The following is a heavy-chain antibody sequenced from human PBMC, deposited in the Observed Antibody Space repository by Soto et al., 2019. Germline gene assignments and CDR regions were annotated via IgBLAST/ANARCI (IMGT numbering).Heavy chain of an antibody. CDR3: ARNSVHDPNYFYYMDV. J-gene: IGHJ6*03. CDR1: GFTVSSIH. Sequence: EVQLVESGGGLVQPGGSLRLSCAASGFTVSSIHMSWVRQAPGKGLEWVSVIYNDGSTYYADSVKGRFTISRDNSRETVYLQLNNLRAEDMAVYYCARNSVHDPNYFYYMDVWGKGSTVTVSS. D-gene: IGHD1-1*01. V-gene: IGHV3-66*01. CDR2: IYNDGST.